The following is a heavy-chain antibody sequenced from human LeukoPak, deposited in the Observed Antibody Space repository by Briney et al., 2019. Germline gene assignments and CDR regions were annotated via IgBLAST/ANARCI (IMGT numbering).Heavy chain of an antibody. Sequence: SETLSLTCTVSGGSISSYFWSWIRQPPGKGLEWIGYIYYGENTNCNPSLKSRVTMSLATSKNQFSLKLSSVTAADTAVYYCARLYSAYEFDYWGQGTLVTVSS. CDR3: ARLYSAYEFDY. CDR1: GGSISSYF. CDR2: IYYGENT. J-gene: IGHJ4*02. V-gene: IGHV4-59*08. D-gene: IGHD5-12*01.